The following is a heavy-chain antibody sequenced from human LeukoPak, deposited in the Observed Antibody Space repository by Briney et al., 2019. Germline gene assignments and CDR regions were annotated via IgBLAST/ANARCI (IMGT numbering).Heavy chain of an antibody. CDR2: IYYSGST. Sequence: PSETLSLTCTVSGGSISSYYWSWIRQPPGKGLEWIGYIYYSGSTNYNPSLKSRVTISVDTSKNQFSLKLSSVTAADTAVYYCARSLSGSYFPYYGMDVWGQGTTVTVSS. CDR3: ARSLSGSYFPYYGMDV. D-gene: IGHD1-26*01. J-gene: IGHJ6*02. CDR1: GGSISSYY. V-gene: IGHV4-59*01.